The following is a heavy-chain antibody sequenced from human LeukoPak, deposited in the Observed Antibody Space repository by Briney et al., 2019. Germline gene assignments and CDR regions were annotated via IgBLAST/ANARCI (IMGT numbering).Heavy chain of an antibody. CDR3: ASRRYSSGWYWFDY. J-gene: IGHJ4*02. Sequence: GRSLRLSCAASGFTFSSYAMHWVRQAPGKGLEWVAVISYDGSNKYYADSVKGRFTISRDNSKNTLYLQMNSLRAEDTAVYYCASRRYSSGWYWFDYWGQGTLVTVSS. CDR2: ISYDGSNK. CDR1: GFTFSSYA. V-gene: IGHV3-30*04. D-gene: IGHD6-19*01.